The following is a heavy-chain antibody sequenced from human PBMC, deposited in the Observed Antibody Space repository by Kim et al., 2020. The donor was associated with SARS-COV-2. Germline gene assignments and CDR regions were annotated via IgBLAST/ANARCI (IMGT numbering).Heavy chain of an antibody. D-gene: IGHD2-2*01. J-gene: IGHJ5*02. CDR1: GYTFTSYA. V-gene: IGHV1-3*01. Sequence: ASVKVSCKASGYTFTSYAMHWVRQAPGQRLEWMGWINAGNGNTKYSQKFQGRVTITRDTSASTAYMELSSLRSEDTAVYYCARGLRTPTGKVVPAAKFGPGWFDPWGQGTLVTVSS. CDR3: ARGLRTPTGKVVPAAKFGPGWFDP. CDR2: INAGNGNT.